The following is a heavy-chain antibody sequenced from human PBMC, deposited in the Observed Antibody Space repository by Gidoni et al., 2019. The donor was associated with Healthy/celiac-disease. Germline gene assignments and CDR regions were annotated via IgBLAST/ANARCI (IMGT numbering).Heavy chain of an antibody. V-gene: IGHV4-39*01. J-gene: IGHJ5*02. D-gene: IGHD2-2*02. CDR1: GGSISSSSYY. CDR3: ASQVVPAAILSWFDP. Sequence: QLQLQESGPGLVKPSETLSLTCTVSGGSISSSSYYWGWIRQPPGKGLEWIGISYYSGSTYYNPSLKSRVTISVDTSKNQFSLKLSSVTAADTAVYYCASQVVPAAILSWFDPWGQGTLVTVSS. CDR2: SYYSGST.